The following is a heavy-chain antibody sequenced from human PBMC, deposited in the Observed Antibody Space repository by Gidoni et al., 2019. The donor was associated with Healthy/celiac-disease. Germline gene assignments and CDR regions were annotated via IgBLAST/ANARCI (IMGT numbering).Heavy chain of an antibody. CDR1: GYTFTSYG. Sequence: QVQLVQSGAEVKKPGASVKVSCKASGYTFTSYGISWVRQAPGQGLEWMGWISAYNGNTNYAQKLQGRVTMTTDTSTSTAYMELRSLRSDDTAVYYCARDAWGGIVLMVYGNEGGGMDVWGQGTTVTVSS. D-gene: IGHD2-8*01. CDR3: ARDAWGGIVLMVYGNEGGGMDV. CDR2: ISAYNGNT. J-gene: IGHJ6*02. V-gene: IGHV1-18*01.